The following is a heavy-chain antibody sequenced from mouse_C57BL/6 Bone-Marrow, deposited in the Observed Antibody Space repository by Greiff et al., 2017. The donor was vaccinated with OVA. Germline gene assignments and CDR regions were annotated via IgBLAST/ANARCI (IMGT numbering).Heavy chain of an antibody. V-gene: IGHV14-4*01. CDR1: GFNIKDDY. CDR3: TTEKGNYDYAMDY. Sequence: VQLQQSGAELVRPGASVKLSCTASGFNIKDDYMHWVKQRPEQGLEWIGWIDPENGDTEYASKFQGKATITADTSSNTAYLQLSNLTSEDTAVYYCTTEKGNYDYAMDYWGQGTSVTVSS. J-gene: IGHJ4*01. CDR2: IDPENGDT. D-gene: IGHD2-1*01.